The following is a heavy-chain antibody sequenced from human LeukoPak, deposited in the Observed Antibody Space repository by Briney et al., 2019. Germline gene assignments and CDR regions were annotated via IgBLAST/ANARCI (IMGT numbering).Heavy chain of an antibody. D-gene: IGHD6-13*01. CDR2: IKSKSDGGTT. Sequence: GGSLRLSCAASGFTFSNAWMSWVRQAPGMGLEWVGHIKSKSDGGTTDYAAPVKGRFTISRDDSKSTLYLQMNSLKTEDTAVYYCTRQQLVCDSWGQGTLVTVSS. CDR1: GFTFSNAW. J-gene: IGHJ4*02. V-gene: IGHV3-15*01. CDR3: TRQQLVCDS.